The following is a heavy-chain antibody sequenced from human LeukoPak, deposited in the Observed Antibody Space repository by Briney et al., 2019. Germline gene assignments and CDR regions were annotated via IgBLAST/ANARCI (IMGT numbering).Heavy chain of an antibody. CDR1: GGSISSGGYY. CDR3: ARRAGGVDFYFDL. CDR2: IYYSGST. V-gene: IGHV4-31*03. J-gene: IGHJ2*01. D-gene: IGHD2-21*02. Sequence: SQTLSLTCTVSGGSISSGGYYWSWIRQHPGKGLEWIGYIYYSGSTYYNPSLKSRVTISVDTSKNQFSLKLSSVTAADTAVYYCARRAGGVDFYFDLWGRGTLVTVSS.